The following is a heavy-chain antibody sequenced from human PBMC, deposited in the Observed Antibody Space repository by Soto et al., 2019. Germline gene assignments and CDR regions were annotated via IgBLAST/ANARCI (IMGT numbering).Heavy chain of an antibody. V-gene: IGHV1-18*01. CDR2: ISGYNGNT. Sequence: QIQLVQSGAEVKQPGASLKLSCKASGYAFTSYGITWVRQAPGHGLEWMGWISGYNGNTRYAHNFQGRLTMTRDTSTSTAYLDLGSLRSDDQAVYFCSRDVAADEGYYFDYWGQGTLVTVSS. J-gene: IGHJ4*02. CDR1: GYAFTSYG. CDR3: SRDVAADEGYYFDY. D-gene: IGHD6-13*01.